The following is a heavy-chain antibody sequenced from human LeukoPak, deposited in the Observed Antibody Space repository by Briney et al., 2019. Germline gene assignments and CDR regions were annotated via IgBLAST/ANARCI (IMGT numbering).Heavy chain of an antibody. D-gene: IGHD3-22*01. CDR1: GGSISSYY. CDR3: ARVFNHYDSSGYLDY. V-gene: IGHV4-59*01. J-gene: IGHJ4*02. Sequence: PSETLSLTCTVSGGSISSYYWSWIRQPPGKGLEWIGYIYYSGSTNYNPSLKSRVTISVDTSKNQFSLKLSSVTAADTAVNYCARVFNHYDSSGYLDYWGQGTLVTVSS. CDR2: IYYSGST.